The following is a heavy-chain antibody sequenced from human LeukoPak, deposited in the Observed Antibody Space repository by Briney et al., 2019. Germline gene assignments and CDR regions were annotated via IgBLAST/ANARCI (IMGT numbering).Heavy chain of an antibody. J-gene: IGHJ1*01. CDR3: LFSIFQH. CDR2: IKSKTDGETI. CDR1: GFTFSDAW. V-gene: IGHV3-15*01. D-gene: IGHD3-10*02. Sequence: PGGSLRLSCAASGFTFSDAWMSWVRQAPGKGLEWVGRIKSKTDGETIVYATPMKDRFRISRDDSKNTLYLQMNSLKTEDTAVYYCLFSIFQHWGQGTLVTVSS.